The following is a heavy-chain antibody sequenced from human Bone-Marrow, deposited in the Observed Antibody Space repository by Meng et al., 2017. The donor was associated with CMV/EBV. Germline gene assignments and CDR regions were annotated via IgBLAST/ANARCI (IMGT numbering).Heavy chain of an antibody. CDR1: GFTFSSYE. CDR2: ITSSGATI. J-gene: IGHJ6*02. Sequence: GESLKISCAASGFTFSSYEMNWVRQAPGKGLEWVSYITSSGATIYYADSVKGRFTISRDNAKNSLYLQMNSLRAEDTAVYYCARVEYQLPYYYYYGMDVWGQGTTVTVSS. CDR3: ARVEYQLPYYYYYGMDV. D-gene: IGHD2-2*01. V-gene: IGHV3-48*03.